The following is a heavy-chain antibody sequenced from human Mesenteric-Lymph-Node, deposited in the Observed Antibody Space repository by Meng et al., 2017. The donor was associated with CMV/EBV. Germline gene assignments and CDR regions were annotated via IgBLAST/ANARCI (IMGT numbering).Heavy chain of an antibody. CDR2: ITWNSGSI. CDR3: ARGAYYDFWSGYQTQAEAFDI. V-gene: IGHV3-9*01. J-gene: IGHJ3*02. Sequence: SLKISCVASGFTFDDYAMHWVRQAPGKGLHWVSSITWNSGSIDYADSVKGRFTISRDNAKNSLYLQMNSLRAEDTALYYCARGAYYDFWSGYQTQAEAFDIWGQGTMVTVSS. D-gene: IGHD3-3*01. CDR1: GFTFDDYA.